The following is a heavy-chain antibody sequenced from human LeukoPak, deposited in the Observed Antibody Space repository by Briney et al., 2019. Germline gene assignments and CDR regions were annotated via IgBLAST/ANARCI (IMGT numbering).Heavy chain of an antibody. V-gene: IGHV4-39*07. D-gene: IGHD3-22*01. CDR2: IYYSGST. J-gene: IGHJ5*02. Sequence: SETLSLTCTVSGGSISSYYWSWIRQPPGKGLEWIGSIYYSGSTYYNPSLKSRVTISVDTSKNQFSLKLSSVTAADTAVYYCARDPQGGYYYGSNWFDPWGQGTLVTVSS. CDR1: GGSISSYY. CDR3: ARDPQGGYYYGSNWFDP.